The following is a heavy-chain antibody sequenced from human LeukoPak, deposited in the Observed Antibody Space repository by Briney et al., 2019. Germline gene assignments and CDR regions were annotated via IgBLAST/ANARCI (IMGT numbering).Heavy chain of an antibody. Sequence: PGGSLRLSCAASGFTFNSYTMNWVRQAPGKGLEWVSSISSSSTYIYYADSVKGRFTISRDNAKNSLYLQMNSLRAEDTAVYYCAKRYCTNGVCYGGGFDYWGQGTLVTVSS. CDR3: AKRYCTNGVCYGGGFDY. D-gene: IGHD2-8*01. J-gene: IGHJ4*02. CDR1: GFTFNSYT. V-gene: IGHV3-21*04. CDR2: ISSSSTYI.